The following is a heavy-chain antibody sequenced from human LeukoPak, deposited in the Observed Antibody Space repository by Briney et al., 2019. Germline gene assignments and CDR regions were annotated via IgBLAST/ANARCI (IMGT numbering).Heavy chain of an antibody. J-gene: IGHJ4*02. CDR3: IRAYNWNYDKYYFDY. V-gene: IGHV3-23*01. D-gene: IGHD1-7*01. CDR1: GFTFSSYA. Sequence: GGSLRLSCAASGFTFSSYAMSWVRQAPGKGLEWVSAISGSGGSTYYADSVKGRFTISRDNSKNTLYLQMNSLRAGDTAVYYCIRAYNWNYDKYYFDYWGQGTLVTVSS. CDR2: ISGSGGST.